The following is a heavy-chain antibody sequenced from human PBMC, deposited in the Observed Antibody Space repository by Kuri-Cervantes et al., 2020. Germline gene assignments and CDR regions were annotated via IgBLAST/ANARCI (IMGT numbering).Heavy chain of an antibody. CDR3: TRTDYYDSSGSFDAFDI. V-gene: IGHV3-49*04. CDR2: IRSKAYGGTT. Sequence: GGSLRLSCKASGFTFGDYVMSWVRQAPGKGLEWVGFIRSKAYGGTTEYAASVRGRFTISRDDSKSIAYLQMNSPKTEDKAVYHCTRTDYYDSSGSFDAFDIWGQGTMVTVSS. D-gene: IGHD3-22*01. J-gene: IGHJ3*02. CDR1: GFTFGDYV.